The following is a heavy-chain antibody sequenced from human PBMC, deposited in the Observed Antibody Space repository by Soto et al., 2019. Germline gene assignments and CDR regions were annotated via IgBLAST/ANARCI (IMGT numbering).Heavy chain of an antibody. Sequence: QVQLQESGPGLVKPSETLSLTCTVSGGSVSGGSYYWNWFLQPPGKGLEWIGYIYYSGSSHYNPSLTRRVTVPIDTSPTQFHRKRSAEPAADTADYYCARDVDFGEEDVWGQGTTVTVSS. CDR2: IYYSGSS. J-gene: IGHJ6*01. CDR3: ARDVDFGEEDV. D-gene: IGHD4-17*01. CDR1: GGSVSGGSYY. V-gene: IGHV4-61*01.